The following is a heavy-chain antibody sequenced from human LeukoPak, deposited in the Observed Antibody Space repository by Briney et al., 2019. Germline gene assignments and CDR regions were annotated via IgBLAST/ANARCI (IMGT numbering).Heavy chain of an antibody. CDR3: ARRISMVVVFKGAFDI. Sequence: PSETLSLTCAVYGGSFSGYYWSWIRQPPGKGLEWIGEINPSGGTNYNPSLKSRVSISLDMSKNQVSLKLTSVTAADTAVYYCARRISMVVVFKGAFDIWGQGTMVTVSS. CDR2: INPSGGT. V-gene: IGHV4-34*01. J-gene: IGHJ3*02. CDR1: GGSFSGYY. D-gene: IGHD3-22*01.